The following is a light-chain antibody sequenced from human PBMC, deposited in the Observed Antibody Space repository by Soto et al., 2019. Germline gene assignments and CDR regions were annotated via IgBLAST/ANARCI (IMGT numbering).Light chain of an antibody. J-gene: IGLJ1*01. Sequence: QSALAQPASVSGSPGQSITISCTGTTSDIAGYNYVSWYQQHPGKAPKLLIYEVTSRASGVSNRFSGSRSGNTASLTISGLQAEDEADYYCSSYTDSSNYVFGTGTKLTVL. V-gene: IGLV2-14*01. CDR1: TSDIAGYNY. CDR3: SSYTDSSNYV. CDR2: EVT.